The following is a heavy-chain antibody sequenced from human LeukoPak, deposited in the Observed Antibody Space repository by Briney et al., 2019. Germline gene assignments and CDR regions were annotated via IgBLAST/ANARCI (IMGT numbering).Heavy chain of an antibody. D-gene: IGHD6-19*01. CDR3: AIHDSSGWSQGAFDI. J-gene: IGHJ3*02. V-gene: IGHV3-48*03. CDR2: ISSSGSTI. Sequence: PGGSLRLSCAASGFTFSSYEMNWVRQAPGKGLEWVSYISSSGSTIYYADSVKGRFTISRDNAKNSLYLQMNSLRAEDTAVYYCAIHDSSGWSQGAFDIWGQGTMVTVSS. CDR1: GFTFSSYE.